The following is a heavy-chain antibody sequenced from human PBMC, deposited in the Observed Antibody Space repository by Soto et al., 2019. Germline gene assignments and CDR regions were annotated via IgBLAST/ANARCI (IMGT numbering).Heavy chain of an antibody. D-gene: IGHD1-1*01. J-gene: IGHJ4*02. CDR2: VSFDGTEK. Sequence: QVQLMESGGGVVQPGRSLRLSCAVSGFTFKSYGMYWARQAPGKGLEWVAGVSFDGTEKSYVESVKGRFTISRDNSKSTLYLDMGSLRVEDTAVYYCARVVKFNSAPDYWGQGTLVTVSS. CDR1: GFTFKSYG. CDR3: ARVVKFNSAPDY. V-gene: IGHV3-33*01.